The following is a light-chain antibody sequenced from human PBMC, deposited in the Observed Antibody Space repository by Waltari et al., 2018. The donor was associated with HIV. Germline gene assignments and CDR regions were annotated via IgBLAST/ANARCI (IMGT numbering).Light chain of an antibody. J-gene: IGLJ2*01. V-gene: IGLV1-47*01. Sequence: QSVLTPPPSASGPPGQRVTIPCSGGNSNIGRNSFPRYQQLPGMAPKLLIFRNDQRPSGVPDRFSGSKSGTSASLAISGLRSEDEADYYCAAWDDSVRGPVLFGGGTRVTVL. CDR2: RND. CDR3: AAWDDSVRGPVL. CDR1: NSNIGRNS.